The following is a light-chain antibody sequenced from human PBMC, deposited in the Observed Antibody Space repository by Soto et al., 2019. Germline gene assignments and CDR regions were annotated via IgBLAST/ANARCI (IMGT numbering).Light chain of an antibody. J-gene: IGLJ2*01. V-gene: IGLV2-14*03. CDR2: DVN. CDR1: SSDIGAYDY. Sequence: QSALTQPASLSGSPGQSITISCTGTSSDIGAYDYVSWFQQHPGKAPKLMISDVNNRPSGVSNRFSGTKSGYTAHLTISGLQVEDEAEYFCSSFTTPSTHVFGSGTKLTVL. CDR3: SSFTTPSTHV.